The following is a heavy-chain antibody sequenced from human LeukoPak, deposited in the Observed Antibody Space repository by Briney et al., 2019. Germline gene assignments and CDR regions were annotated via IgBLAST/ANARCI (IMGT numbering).Heavy chain of an antibody. D-gene: IGHD6-19*01. Sequence: SVKVSCKASGGTFSRYAISWVRQAPGQGLEWMGRIIPIFGIANYAQKFQGRVTITPDKSTSAAYMELSSLRSEDTAVYYCARDPRSIAVAGTNYFDYWGQGTLVTVSS. CDR1: GGTFSRYA. J-gene: IGHJ4*02. V-gene: IGHV1-69*04. CDR2: IIPIFGIA. CDR3: ARDPRSIAVAGTNYFDY.